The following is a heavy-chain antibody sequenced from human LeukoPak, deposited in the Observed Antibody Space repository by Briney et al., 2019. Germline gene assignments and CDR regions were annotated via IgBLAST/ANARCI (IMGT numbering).Heavy chain of an antibody. Sequence: SVKVSCKASGGTFSSYAISWVRQAPGQGLEWMGGIIPILGIANYAQKFQGRVTITADKSTSKDYMELRSLISADTAVYYFARYCGRNSLDYWCQGTLITVSA. CDR2: IIPILGIA. CDR1: GGTFSSYA. D-gene: IGHD4-23*01. J-gene: IGHJ4*02. V-gene: IGHV1-69*10. CDR3: ARYCGRNSLDY.